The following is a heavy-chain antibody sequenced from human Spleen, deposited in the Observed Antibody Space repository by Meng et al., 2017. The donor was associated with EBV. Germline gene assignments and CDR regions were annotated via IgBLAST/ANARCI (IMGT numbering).Heavy chain of an antibody. CDR3: ARTLRERLFDWF. D-gene: IGHD3-9*01. Sequence: HAQLQQWGAGLLKPSETLSLTCAVYGGSFSDYYWSWIRQPPGKGLEWIGEINHVGSTNYNPSLKSRVIMSVDTSKNQFSLRLSSVTAADAAVYYCARTLRERLFDWFWSQGTLVTVSS. CDR2: INHVGST. CDR1: GGSFSDYY. V-gene: IGHV4-34*01. J-gene: IGHJ4*02.